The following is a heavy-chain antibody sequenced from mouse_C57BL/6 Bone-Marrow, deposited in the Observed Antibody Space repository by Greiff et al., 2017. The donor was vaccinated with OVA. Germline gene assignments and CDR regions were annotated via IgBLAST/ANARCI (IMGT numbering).Heavy chain of an antibody. CDR2: IYPGGGYT. CDR3: ARGGTNWYFDG. D-gene: IGHD3-1*01. CDR1: GYTFTNYW. V-gene: IGHV1-63*01. Sequence: QVQLQQSGAELVRPGTSVKMSCKASGYTFTNYWIGWAKQRPGHGLEWIGDIYPGGGYTNYNEKFKGKATLTADKSSSTAYMQFSSLTSEDSAIDYCARGGTNWYFDGWGTGTTVTVSS. J-gene: IGHJ1*03.